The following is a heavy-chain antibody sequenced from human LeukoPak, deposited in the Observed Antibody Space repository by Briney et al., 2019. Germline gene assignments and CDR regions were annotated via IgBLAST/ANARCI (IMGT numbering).Heavy chain of an antibody. D-gene: IGHD3-10*01. J-gene: IGHJ4*02. CDR2: IYYSGST. CDR1: GGSISSYY. Sequence: PSETLSLTCTVSGGSISSYYWSWIRQPPRKGLEWIGYIYYSGSTNYNPSLKSRVTISVDTSKNQFSLKLSSVTAADTAVYYCARDRDTGIFDYWGQGTLVTVSS. V-gene: IGHV4-59*01. CDR3: ARDRDTGIFDY.